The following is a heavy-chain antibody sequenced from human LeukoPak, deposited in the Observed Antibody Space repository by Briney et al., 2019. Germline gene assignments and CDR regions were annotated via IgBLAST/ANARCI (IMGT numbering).Heavy chain of an antibody. V-gene: IGHV3-7*01. J-gene: IGHJ4*02. D-gene: IGHD2-21*01. CDR2: IKQDGSEK. CDR1: GFTFSSYW. CDR3: ARILGWVPYYFDY. Sequence: GGSLRLSCAASGFTFSSYWMSWVRQAPGKGLEWVANIKQDGSEKYYVDSVKGRFTISRDNAKNSLYLQMNSLRAEDTAVYYCARILGWVPYYFDYWGQGTLVTVSS.